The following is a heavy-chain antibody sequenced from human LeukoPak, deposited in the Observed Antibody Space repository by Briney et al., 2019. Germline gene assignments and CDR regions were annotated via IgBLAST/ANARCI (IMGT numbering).Heavy chain of an antibody. D-gene: IGHD3-22*01. J-gene: IGHJ6*03. CDR2: ISGSSSPI. V-gene: IGHV3-48*01. CDR1: EFTFSSYS. CDR3: ARVIIVAGYYYMDV. Sequence: PGGSLRLSCAASEFTFSSYSMSWVRQAPGKGLEWVSYISGSSSPIYYADSVKGRFTISRDNAKNSLYLQMNSLRAEDTAVYYCARVIIVAGYYYMDVWGKGTTVTVSS.